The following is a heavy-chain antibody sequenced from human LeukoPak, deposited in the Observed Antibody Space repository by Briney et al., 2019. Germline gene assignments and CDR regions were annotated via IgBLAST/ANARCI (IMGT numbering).Heavy chain of an antibody. CDR3: TTSPYCSSTSCPFDS. CDR1: GFTFSNAW. D-gene: IGHD2-2*01. V-gene: IGHV3-15*01. CDR2: IKSKSDGGTT. J-gene: IGHJ4*02. Sequence: GGSLRLSCAASGFTFSNAWMSWVRQAPGKGLEWAGRIKSKSDGGTTDYAAPVKGRFTISRGDSKNTLYLQMNSLKTEDTAVYYCTTSPYCSSTSCPFDSWGQGTLVTVSS.